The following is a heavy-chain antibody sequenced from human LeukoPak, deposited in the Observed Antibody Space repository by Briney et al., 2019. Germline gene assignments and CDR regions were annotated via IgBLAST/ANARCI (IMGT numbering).Heavy chain of an antibody. CDR1: GFTFSSYS. CDR2: ISSSSSYI. D-gene: IGHD5-18*01. V-gene: IGHV3-21*01. J-gene: IGHJ6*03. Sequence: GGSLRLSCAASGFTFSSYSMNWVRQAPGKGLEWVSSISSSSSYIYYADSVKGRFTISRDNAKNSLYLQMNSLRAEDTAVYYCARGAHTAMKLGSEHYYYYYMDVWGKGTTVTVSS. CDR3: ARGAHTAMKLGSEHYYYYYMDV.